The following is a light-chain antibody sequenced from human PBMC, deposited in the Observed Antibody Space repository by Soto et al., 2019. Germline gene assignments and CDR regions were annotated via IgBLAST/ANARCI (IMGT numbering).Light chain of an antibody. Sequence: IVLTQSPATLSLYPGERATTSCRASQSVSNYLAWYQQKPGQAPRLLIYDASNRATGIPARFSGSGSGTDFTLTISSLEPEDFAVYYCQQRSNWPPITFGQGTRLEIK. J-gene: IGKJ5*01. V-gene: IGKV3-11*01. CDR2: DAS. CDR3: QQRSNWPPIT. CDR1: QSVSNY.